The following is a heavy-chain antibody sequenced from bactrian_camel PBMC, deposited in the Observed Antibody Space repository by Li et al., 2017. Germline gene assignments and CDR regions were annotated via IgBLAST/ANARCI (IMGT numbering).Heavy chain of an antibody. Sequence: LTLSCAVSGDTFRSKCMGWFRQGSGKEREGVAVISTIGGSTYYGDSVKGRFAISRDKSKNMVYLQMNSLQPEDMAVYYCVRDLHPIAVVVTADFGFWGQGTQVTVS. J-gene: IGHJ6*01. CDR2: ISTIGGST. V-gene: IGHV3-3*01. CDR3: VRDLHPIAVVVTADFGF. D-gene: IGHD2*01. CDR1: GDTFRSKC.